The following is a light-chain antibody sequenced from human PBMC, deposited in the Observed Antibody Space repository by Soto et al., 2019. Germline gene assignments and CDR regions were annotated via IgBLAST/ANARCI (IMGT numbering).Light chain of an antibody. CDR2: EAS. V-gene: IGKV2D-29*01. J-gene: IGKJ5*01. Sequence: DIVMTQTPLSLSVTPGQPGSISCKSSQSLLHSDGKTYLYWYLQKPGQPPQLLIYEASNRFSGVPDRFSGSGSGTDFTLTISSLQPEDVATYYGQRTYNAPPITFGQGTRLEIK. CDR3: QRTYNAPPIT. CDR1: QSLLHSDGKTY.